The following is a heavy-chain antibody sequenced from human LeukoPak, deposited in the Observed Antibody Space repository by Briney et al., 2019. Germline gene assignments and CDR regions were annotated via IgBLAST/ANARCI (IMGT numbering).Heavy chain of an antibody. D-gene: IGHD4-17*01. Sequence: GESRHTSCKGSGYSFSSYWIGWVRQMPGKGLEWVGIIYPGDSDTRYSPSFQGQVTISADKSISTAYLQWSSLKASDTAIYYCARTYGVSLSAYWGQGTLVTVSS. CDR1: GYSFSSYW. CDR2: IYPGDSDT. CDR3: ARTYGVSLSAY. J-gene: IGHJ4*02. V-gene: IGHV5-51*03.